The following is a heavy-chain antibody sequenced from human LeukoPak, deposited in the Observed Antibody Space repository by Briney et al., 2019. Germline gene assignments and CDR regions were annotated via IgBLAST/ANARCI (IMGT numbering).Heavy chain of an antibody. CDR2: IYTSGST. V-gene: IGHV4-4*07. Sequence: PSETLSLTCTVSGGSISSYYWSWIRQPAGKGPEWIGRIYTSGSTNYNPSLKSRVTMSVDTSKNQFSLKLSSVTAADTAVYYCARVRRFGELVVFDYWGQGTLVTVSS. CDR1: GGSISSYY. D-gene: IGHD3-10*01. J-gene: IGHJ4*02. CDR3: ARVRRFGELVVFDY.